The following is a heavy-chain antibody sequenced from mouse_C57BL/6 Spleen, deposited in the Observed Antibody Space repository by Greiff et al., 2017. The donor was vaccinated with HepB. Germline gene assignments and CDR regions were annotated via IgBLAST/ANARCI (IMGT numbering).Heavy chain of an antibody. J-gene: IGHJ4*01. CDR1: GYTFTSYW. Sequence: QVQLQQPGAELVKPGASVKLSCKASGYTFTSYWMHWVKQRPGRGLEWIGRIDPNSGGTKYNEKFTSKATLTVDKPSSTAYMQLSSLTSEGSAVYYCARGVKPLLRDFCYAMDYWGQGTSVTVSS. CDR2: IDPNSGGT. V-gene: IGHV1-72*01. CDR3: ARGVKPLLRDFCYAMDY. D-gene: IGHD2-1*01.